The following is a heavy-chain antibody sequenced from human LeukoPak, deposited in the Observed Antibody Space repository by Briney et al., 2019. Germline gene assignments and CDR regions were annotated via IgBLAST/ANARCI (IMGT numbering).Heavy chain of an antibody. Sequence: SETLSLTCTVSGVSISSYYWSWIRQPPGKGLEWIGYIYYSGSTNYNPSLKSRVTISVDTSKNQFSLKLSSVTAADTAVYYCARGDPGAYGQWLTVDYWGQGTLVTVSS. CDR2: IYYSGST. D-gene: IGHD6-19*01. J-gene: IGHJ4*02. CDR3: ARGDPGAYGQWLTVDY. V-gene: IGHV4-59*01. CDR1: GVSISSYY.